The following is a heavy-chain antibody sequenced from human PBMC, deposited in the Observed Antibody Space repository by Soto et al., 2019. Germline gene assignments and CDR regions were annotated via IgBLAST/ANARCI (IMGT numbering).Heavy chain of an antibody. J-gene: IGHJ4*02. D-gene: IGHD5-12*01. CDR3: AKYGLSTIGLFDY. Sequence: GGSLRLSCVASGFTFSSYAMGWVRQAPGKGLEWVSAIRDTGANTYYADSVKGRLTVSRDNSKNTLYLQMNSLRAEDTAVYYCAKYGLSTIGLFDYWGQGTLVTVS. V-gene: IGHV3-23*01. CDR2: IRDTGANT. CDR1: GFTFSSYA.